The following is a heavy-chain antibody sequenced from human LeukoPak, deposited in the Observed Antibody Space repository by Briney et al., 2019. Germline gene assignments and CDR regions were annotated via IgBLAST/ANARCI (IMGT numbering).Heavy chain of an antibody. CDR1: GFTFTSHD. CDR3: ARGLDYYDSSDDFQH. J-gene: IGHJ1*01. D-gene: IGHD3-22*01. Sequence: ASVKVSCKASGFTFTSHDYNWVRQATGQGLEWMGWMNPNSGNTGYAQKFQGRVTMTRNTSISTAYMELSSLRSEDTAVYYCARGLDYYDSSDDFQHWGQGTLVTVS. CDR2: MNPNSGNT. V-gene: IGHV1-8*01.